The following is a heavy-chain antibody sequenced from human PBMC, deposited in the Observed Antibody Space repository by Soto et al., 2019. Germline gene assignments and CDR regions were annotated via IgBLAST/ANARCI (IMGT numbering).Heavy chain of an antibody. D-gene: IGHD3-22*01. V-gene: IGHV3-11*01. J-gene: IGHJ5*02. CDR2: ISDSATTM. CDR1: GFTFSDYY. Sequence: LRLSCAASGFTFSDYYMSWIRQAPGKGLEWISHISDSATTMYYADSVKGRFTISRDNARKSLFLHMNSLRAEDTAVYYCARDTAFISSGLFNPCGQGTLVTVSS. CDR3: ARDTAFISSGLFNP.